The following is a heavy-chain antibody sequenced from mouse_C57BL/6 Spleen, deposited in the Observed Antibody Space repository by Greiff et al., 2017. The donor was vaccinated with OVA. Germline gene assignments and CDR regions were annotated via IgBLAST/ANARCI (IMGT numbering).Heavy chain of an antibody. Sequence: VQGVESGAELVKPGASVKISCKASGYAFSSYWMNWVKQRPGKGLEWIGQIYPGDGDTNYNGKFKGKATLTADKSSSTAYMQLSSLTSEDSAVYFCAREVYDGYYVPFDYWGQGTTLTVSS. CDR3: AREVYDGYYVPFDY. D-gene: IGHD2-3*01. V-gene: IGHV1-80*01. CDR2: IYPGDGDT. J-gene: IGHJ2*01. CDR1: GYAFSSYW.